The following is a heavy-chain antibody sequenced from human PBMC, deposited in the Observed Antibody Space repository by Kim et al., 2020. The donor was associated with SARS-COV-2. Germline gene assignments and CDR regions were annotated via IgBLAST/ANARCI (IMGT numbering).Heavy chain of an antibody. J-gene: IGHJ6*02. V-gene: IGHV6-1*01. Sequence: SQTLSLTCAISGDSVSSNSAAWNWIRQSPSRGLEWLGRTYYRSKWYNDYAVSVKSRITINPDTSKNQFSLQLNSVTPEDTAVYYCARDPYSSSWYQDYYYYGMDVWGQGTTVTVSS. D-gene: IGHD6-13*01. CDR3: ARDPYSSSWYQDYYYYGMDV. CDR1: GDSVSSNSAA. CDR2: TYYRSKWYN.